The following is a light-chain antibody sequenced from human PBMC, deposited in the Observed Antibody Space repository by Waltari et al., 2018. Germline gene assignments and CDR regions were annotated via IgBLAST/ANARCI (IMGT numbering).Light chain of an antibody. CDR2: EVN. CDR1: SGDVVAYDY. V-gene: IGLV2-8*01. J-gene: IGLJ1*01. CDR3: ASYAGGDTPYV. Sequence: QSALSQPPSAFGSPGPSVTISRPGSSGDVVAYDYVSWYQQRPGNAPKVLIYEVNKRPSGVPHRFSGSKSGATASLTVSWLQAEDEADYYCASYAGGDTPYVFGTGTTVTV.